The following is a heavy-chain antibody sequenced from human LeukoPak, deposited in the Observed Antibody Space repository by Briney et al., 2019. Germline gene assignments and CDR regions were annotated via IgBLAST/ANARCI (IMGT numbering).Heavy chain of an antibody. V-gene: IGHV3-49*04. CDR1: GFTFGDYA. CDR3: TRDSYHFDY. J-gene: IGHJ4*02. Sequence: GRSLGLSCTASGFTFGDYAMSWVRQAPGKGLEWVGFIRSKAYGGTTEYAASVKGRFTISRDDSKSIAYLQMNSLKTEDTAVYYCTRDSYHFDYWGQGTLVTVSS. CDR2: IRSKAYGGTT. D-gene: IGHD5-18*01.